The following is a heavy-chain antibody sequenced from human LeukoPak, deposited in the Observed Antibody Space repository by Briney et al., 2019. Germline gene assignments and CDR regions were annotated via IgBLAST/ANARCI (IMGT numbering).Heavy chain of an antibody. V-gene: IGHV4-30-2*01. CDR1: GGSISSGGYY. J-gene: IGHJ6*03. CDR2: IYHSGST. D-gene: IGHD5-24*01. CDR3: ARQVSEHEMATTYYYYYYMDV. Sequence: SETLSLTCTVSGGSISSGGYYWSWIRQPPGKSLEWIGYIYHSGSTYYDPSLKSRVTISVDTSKNHFSLNLSSVTAADTAVYYCARQVSEHEMATTYYYYYYMDVWGKGTTVTVSS.